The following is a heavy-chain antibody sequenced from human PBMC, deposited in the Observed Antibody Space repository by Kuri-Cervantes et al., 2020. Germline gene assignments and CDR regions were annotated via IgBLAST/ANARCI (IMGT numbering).Heavy chain of an antibody. J-gene: IGHJ4*02. CDR1: GYTFTSYD. CDR3: ARGGRYSSSWYAHLGY. CDR2: MNPNSGNT. V-gene: IGHV1-8*01. D-gene: IGHD6-13*01. Sequence: ASVKVSCKASGYTFTSYDINWVRQATGQGLEWMGWMNPNSGNTGYAQKFQGRVTMTRNTSISTAYMELSSLRSEDTAVYYCARGGRYSSSWYAHLGYWGQGTLVTVSS.